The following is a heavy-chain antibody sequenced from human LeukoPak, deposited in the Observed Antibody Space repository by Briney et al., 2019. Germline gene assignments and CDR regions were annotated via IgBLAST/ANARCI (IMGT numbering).Heavy chain of an antibody. V-gene: IGHV4-4*09. CDR3: ARHMEQLVAGAGPFDY. J-gene: IGHJ4*02. CDR2: IYTSGST. Sequence: SETLSLTCTVSGGSISSYYWSWIRQPPGKGLEWIGYIYTSGSTNYNTSLKSRVTISVDTSKNQFSLKLSSVTAADTAVYYCARHMEQLVAGAGPFDYWGQGTLVTVSS. D-gene: IGHD6-6*01. CDR1: GGSISSYY.